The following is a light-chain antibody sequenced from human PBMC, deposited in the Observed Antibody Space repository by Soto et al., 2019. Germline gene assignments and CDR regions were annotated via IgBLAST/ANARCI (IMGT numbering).Light chain of an antibody. CDR1: QNVVTN. CDR2: DAS. V-gene: IGKV3-15*01. J-gene: IGKJ1*01. Sequence: EIVMTQSPATLSVSPGERATLSCRASQNVVTNLVWYQQKPGQSPRLLIYDASTRATGIPARFSGSGSGTEFTLTISSLQSEDFAVYYCQQYNNWPQTFGQGTKVEIK. CDR3: QQYNNWPQT.